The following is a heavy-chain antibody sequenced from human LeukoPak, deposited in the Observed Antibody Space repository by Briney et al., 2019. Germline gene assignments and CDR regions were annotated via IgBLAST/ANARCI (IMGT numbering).Heavy chain of an antibody. D-gene: IGHD2-21*02. CDR2: ISGGGDIT. Sequence: GGSLRLSCAASGVNFANHAMSWVRQTPGKGLEWVSAISGGGDITYYADSVTGRFTISRDNSKDTLFLQMHSLRPGDTAVYYCVREDTPATANYWGQGTLVTISS. CDR1: GVNFANHA. CDR3: VREDTPATANY. J-gene: IGHJ4*02. V-gene: IGHV3-23*01.